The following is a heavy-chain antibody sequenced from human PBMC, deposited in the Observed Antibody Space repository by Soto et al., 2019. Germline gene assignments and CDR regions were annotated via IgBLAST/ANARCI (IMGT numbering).Heavy chain of an antibody. CDR2: INHSGST. CDR1: GGSFSGYY. J-gene: IGHJ5*02. CDR3: ARVIRRSSSFRGGLFDP. Sequence: SETLSLTCAVYGGSFSGYYWSWIRQPPGKGLEWIGEINHSGSTNYNPSLKSRVTISVGTSKNQFSLKLSSVTAADTAVYYCARVIRRSSSFRGGLFDPWGQGSLVTGSS. V-gene: IGHV4-34*01. D-gene: IGHD6-6*01.